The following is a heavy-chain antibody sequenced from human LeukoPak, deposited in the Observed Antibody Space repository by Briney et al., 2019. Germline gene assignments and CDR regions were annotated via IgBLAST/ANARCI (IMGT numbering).Heavy chain of an antibody. Sequence: GGSLRLSCAASGFTFSSYSMNWVRQAPGKGLEWVSSISSSSSYIYYADSVKGRFTISRDNAKNSLYLQMNSLRAEDTAVYYCARGSSSWYETAYHYYMDVWGKGTTVTVSS. J-gene: IGHJ6*03. CDR3: ARGSSSWYETAYHYYMDV. CDR1: GFTFSSYS. D-gene: IGHD6-13*01. V-gene: IGHV3-21*01. CDR2: ISSSSSYI.